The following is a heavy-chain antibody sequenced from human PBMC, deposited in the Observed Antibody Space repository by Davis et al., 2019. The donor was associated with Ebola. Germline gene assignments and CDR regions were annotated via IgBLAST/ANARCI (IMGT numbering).Heavy chain of an antibody. V-gene: IGHV3-9*01. D-gene: IGHD6-13*01. CDR2: ISWNSGSI. CDR3: ARDPEVEGSSWYFDY. J-gene: IGHJ4*02. CDR1: GFTFDDYA. Sequence: GGSLRLSCAASGFTFDDYAMHWVRQAPGKGLEWVSGISWNSGSIGYADSVKGRFTISRDNAKNSLYLQMNSLRAEDTAVYYCARDPEVEGSSWYFDYWGQGTLVTVSS.